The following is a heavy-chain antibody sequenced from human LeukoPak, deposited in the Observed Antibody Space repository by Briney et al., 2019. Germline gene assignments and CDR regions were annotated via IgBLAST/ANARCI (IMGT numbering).Heavy chain of an antibody. CDR3: ARHPRAPHSIAAADNNWFDP. Sequence: PSGTLSLTCTVSGGSISSHYWSWIRQPPGKGLEWIGEINHSGSTNYNPSLKSRVTISVDTSKNQFSLKLSSVTAADTAVYYCARHPRAPHSIAAADNNWFDPWGQGTLVTVSS. CDR2: INHSGST. CDR1: GGSISSHY. D-gene: IGHD6-13*01. J-gene: IGHJ5*02. V-gene: IGHV4-34*01.